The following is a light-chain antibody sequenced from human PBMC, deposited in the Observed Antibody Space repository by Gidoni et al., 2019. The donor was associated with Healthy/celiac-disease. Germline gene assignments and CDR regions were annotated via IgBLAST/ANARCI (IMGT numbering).Light chain of an antibody. CDR3: QQSYSTPRVT. Sequence: DIQMTQSPSSLSAAVGDRVTITCRASQSISSYLTSYQQKPGKAPKLLIYAASSLQSGVPSRFSCSGSGTDFTLTISSLQPEDFATYYCQQSYSTPRVTFGQGTRLEIK. CDR2: AAS. V-gene: IGKV1-39*01. J-gene: IGKJ5*01. CDR1: QSISSY.